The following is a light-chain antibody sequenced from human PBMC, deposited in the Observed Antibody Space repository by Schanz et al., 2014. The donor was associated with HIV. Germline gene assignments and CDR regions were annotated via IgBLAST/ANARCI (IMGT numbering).Light chain of an antibody. J-gene: IGLJ2*01. V-gene: IGLV1-51*01. CDR2: DNN. Sequence: QSVLTQPPSVSAAPGQKVTISCSGSSSNIGNNYVSWYQQLPGTAPKLLIYDNNKRPSGIPDRFSGSKSGTSATLGITGLQTGDEADYYCAAWDSGRGAVVFGGGTKLTVL. CDR1: SSNIGNNY. CDR3: AAWDSGRGAVV.